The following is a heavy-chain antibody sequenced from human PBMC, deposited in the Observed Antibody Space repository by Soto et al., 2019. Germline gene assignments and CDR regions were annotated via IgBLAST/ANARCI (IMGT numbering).Heavy chain of an antibody. CDR1: GYTFTIYA. CDR3: ARVGIAVAASYNWFDP. V-gene: IGHV1-3*01. CDR2: INAGNGNT. J-gene: IGHJ5*02. Sequence: ASVKVSCKASGYTFTIYAMHWVRQAPGQRLEWMGWINAGNGNTKYSQKFQGRVTITRDTSASTAYMELSSLRSEDTAVYYCARVGIAVAASYNWFDPWGQGTLVTVSS. D-gene: IGHD6-19*01.